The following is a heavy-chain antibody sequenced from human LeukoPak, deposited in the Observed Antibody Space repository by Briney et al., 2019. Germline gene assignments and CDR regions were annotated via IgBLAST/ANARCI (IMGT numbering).Heavy chain of an antibody. D-gene: IGHD2-2*01. CDR1: GVTFTSYA. V-gene: IGHV3-30*04. J-gene: IGHJ4*02. CDR3: ARERCSSTSCRRNPDY. Sequence: GRSLRLSCAASGVTFTSYAIHWVRQAPGQGLDWVAVISYDGSNKYYTDSVKGGFTISRDNSKNTLYLQMNSLRAEDTAVYYCARERCSSTSCRRNPDYWGQGTLVTVSS. CDR2: ISYDGSNK.